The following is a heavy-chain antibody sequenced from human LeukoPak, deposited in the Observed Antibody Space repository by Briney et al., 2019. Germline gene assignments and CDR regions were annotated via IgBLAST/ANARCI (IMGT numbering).Heavy chain of an antibody. CDR2: ISGSGSRT. D-gene: IGHD3-10*01. CDR3: AKDLDSGSYIFDY. CDR1: GFTFNGYA. V-gene: IGHV3-23*01. J-gene: IGHJ4*02. Sequence: GGSLRLSCAASGFTFNGYAMSWVRQAPGKGLDWVSTISGSGSRTYYADSVKGRFTISRDNSKNTLYLQMNSLRAEDTAVYYCAKDLDSGSYIFDYWGQGTLVTVSS.